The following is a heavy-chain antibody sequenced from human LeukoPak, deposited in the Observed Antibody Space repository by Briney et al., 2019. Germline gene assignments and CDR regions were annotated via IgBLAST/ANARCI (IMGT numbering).Heavy chain of an antibody. D-gene: IGHD2-15*01. J-gene: IGHJ4*02. Sequence: GASVKVSCKASGYTFTGYYMHWVRQAPGQGLEWMGRINPNSGGTNYAQKFQVRLTMTRDTSISTAYMELSRLTSDDTAVYFCARDLEALAAIDYWGQGTLVTVSS. CDR1: GYTFTGYY. CDR2: INPNSGGT. CDR3: ARDLEALAAIDY. V-gene: IGHV1-2*06.